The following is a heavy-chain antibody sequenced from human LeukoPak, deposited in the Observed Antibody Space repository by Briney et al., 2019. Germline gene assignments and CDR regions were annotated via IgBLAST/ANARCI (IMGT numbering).Heavy chain of an antibody. Sequence: ASETLSLTCVVSGYSITSGYYWVWIRQPPGKGLEWIASMYHSGSTYYKPSLKSRVTISVDTSKNQFSLKVNSVTAADTAVYYCARMCGGDCRGGFDYWGQGTLVTVSS. CDR1: GYSITSGYY. V-gene: IGHV4-38-2*01. CDR3: ARMCGGDCRGGFDY. J-gene: IGHJ4*02. D-gene: IGHD2-21*02. CDR2: MYHSGST.